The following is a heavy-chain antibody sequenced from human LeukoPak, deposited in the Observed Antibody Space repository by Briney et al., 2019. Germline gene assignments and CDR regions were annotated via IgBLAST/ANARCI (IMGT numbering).Heavy chain of an antibody. D-gene: IGHD4-23*01. Sequence: TGGSLRLSCAASGFTFSTYSMKWVRQAPGKGLECVSYISYSSSPIYYADSVKGRFPISRDNAKNSLYLLMNSLRAEDTAVYYCARAVGNHFDYWGQGTLVTVSS. CDR1: GFTFSTYS. J-gene: IGHJ4*02. CDR3: ARAVGNHFDY. CDR2: ISYSSSPI. V-gene: IGHV3-48*01.